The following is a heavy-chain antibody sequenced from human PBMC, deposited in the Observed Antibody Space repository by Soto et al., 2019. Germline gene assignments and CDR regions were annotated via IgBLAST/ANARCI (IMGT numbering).Heavy chain of an antibody. CDR2: INAVHGNT. Sequence: ASVQVSCKASGYTFTRDAMQWVRQAPGQGLEWMGWINAVHGNTKYSQKFQGRVTITRDTSASTAYMELSSLRSEDTAVYYCARFGTDSSGNYYPNNWFDSWGQGTLVTVSS. CDR3: ARFGTDSSGNYYPNNWFDS. CDR1: GYTFTRDA. D-gene: IGHD3-22*01. V-gene: IGHV1-3*01. J-gene: IGHJ5*01.